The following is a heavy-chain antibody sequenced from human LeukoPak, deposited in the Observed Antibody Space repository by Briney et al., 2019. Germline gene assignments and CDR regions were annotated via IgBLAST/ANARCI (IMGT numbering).Heavy chain of an antibody. CDR2: INHSGST. CDR3: ARGRRRRPTAGRKAHTGWYFDL. CDR1: GGSFSGYY. J-gene: IGHJ2*01. D-gene: IGHD1-14*01. V-gene: IGHV4-34*01. Sequence: PSETLSLTCAVYGGSFSGYYWSWIRQPPGKGLEWIGEINHSGSTNYNPSLTSRVTKSVDTSKNQFSLKLSSVTAADTAVYYCARGRRRRPTAGRKAHTGWYFDLWGRGTLVTVAS.